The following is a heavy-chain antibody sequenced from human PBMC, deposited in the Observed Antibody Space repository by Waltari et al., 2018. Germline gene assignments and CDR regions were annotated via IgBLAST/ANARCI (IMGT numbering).Heavy chain of an antibody. V-gene: IGHV1-69*14. J-gene: IGHJ3*02. CDR3: AGPRNVPSIFGVVLDGAIDAFDI. D-gene: IGHD3-3*01. CDR2: IIPIFGTA. Sequence: QVQLVQSGAEVKKPGSSVTVSCKASGGNLSSYAISGVRQAPGQGLEWMGGIIPIFGTANYAQKFQGRVTITADKSTSTAYMELSSLRSEDTAVYYCAGPRNVPSIFGVVLDGAIDAFDIWGQGTMVTVSS. CDR1: GGNLSSYA.